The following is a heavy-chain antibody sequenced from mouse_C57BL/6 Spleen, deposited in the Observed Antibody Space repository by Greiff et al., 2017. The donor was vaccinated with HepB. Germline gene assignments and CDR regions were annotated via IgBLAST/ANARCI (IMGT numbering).Heavy chain of an antibody. CDR2: IHPNSGST. CDR1: GYTFTSYW. J-gene: IGHJ2*01. CDR3: ARSESDLDYC. V-gene: IGHV1-64*01. Sequence: QVQLQQPGAELVKPGASVKVSCKASGYTFTSYWMHWVKQRPGQGLEWIGMIHPNSGSTNYNEKFKSKATLTVDKSSSTAYMQLSSLTSEDSAVYYCARSESDLDYCWGQGTTLTVSS.